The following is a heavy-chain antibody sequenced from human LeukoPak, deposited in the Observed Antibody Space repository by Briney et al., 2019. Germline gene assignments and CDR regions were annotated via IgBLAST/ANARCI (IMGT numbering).Heavy chain of an antibody. V-gene: IGHV3-30*04. CDR2: ISYDGSNK. CDR3: AKDSRYSYGFCFDY. D-gene: IGHD5-18*01. CDR1: GFTFSSYA. Sequence: PGGSLRLSCAASGFTFSSYAMHWVRQAPGKGLEWVAVISYDGSNKYYADSVKGRFTISRDNSKNTLYLQMNSLRAEDTAVYYCAKDSRYSYGFCFDYWGQGTLVTVSS. J-gene: IGHJ4*02.